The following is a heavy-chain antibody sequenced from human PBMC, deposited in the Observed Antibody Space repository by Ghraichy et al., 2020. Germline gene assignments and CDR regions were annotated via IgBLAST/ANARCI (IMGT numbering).Heavy chain of an antibody. CDR3: AREFPRITMVRGVSNRQDY. J-gene: IGHJ4*02. Sequence: ASVKVSCKASGYTFTGYYMHWVRQAPGQGLEWMGWINPNSGGTNYAQKFQGRVTMTRDTSISTAYMELSRLRSDDTAVYYCAREFPRITMVRGVSNRQDYWGQGTLVTVSS. V-gene: IGHV1-2*02. CDR1: GYTFTGYY. CDR2: INPNSGGT. D-gene: IGHD3-10*01.